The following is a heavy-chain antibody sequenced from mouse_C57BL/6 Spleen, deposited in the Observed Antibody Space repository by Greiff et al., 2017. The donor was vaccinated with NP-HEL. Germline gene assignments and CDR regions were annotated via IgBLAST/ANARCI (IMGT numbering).Heavy chain of an antibody. J-gene: IGHJ3*01. CDR2: IDPADGET. CDR1: GFNIKDYY. Sequence: EVQLQQSGAELVKPGTSVKLSCTASGFNIKDYYMHWVKQRTEQGLEWIGRIDPADGETKYAPKFQGKATITADTSSNTAYLQLSSLTSEDTAAYYCARAQATEFGFAYWGQGTLVTVSA. CDR3: ARAQATEFGFAY. V-gene: IGHV14-2*01. D-gene: IGHD3-2*02.